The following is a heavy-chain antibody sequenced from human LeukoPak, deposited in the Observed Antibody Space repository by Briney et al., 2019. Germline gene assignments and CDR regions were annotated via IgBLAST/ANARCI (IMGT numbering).Heavy chain of an antibody. CDR2: INAGNGNT. CDR3: AREDGYNSGFDY. D-gene: IGHD5-24*01. CDR1: GYTFTSYS. V-gene: IGHV1-3*01. J-gene: IGHJ4*02. Sequence: ASVKVSCKASGYTFTSYSMHWVRQAPGQRLEWMGWINAGNGNTKFSQKFQGRVTITRDTSASTAYMELSSLRSEDTAVYYCAREDGYNSGFDYWGQGTLVTVSS.